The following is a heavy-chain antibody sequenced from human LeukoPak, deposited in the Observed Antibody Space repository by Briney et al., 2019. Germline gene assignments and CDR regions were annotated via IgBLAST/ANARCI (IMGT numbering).Heavy chain of an antibody. J-gene: IGHJ6*02. Sequence: PSETLSLTCAVYGGSFSGYYWSWIRQPPGKGLEWIGEINHSGSTNYNPSLKSRVTISVDTSKNQFSLKLSSVTAADTAVYYCARLRVSVTTFVYYFYGMDVWGQGTTVTVSS. CDR3: ARLRVSVTTFVYYFYGMDV. CDR1: GGSFSGYY. D-gene: IGHD4-17*01. CDR2: INHSGST. V-gene: IGHV4-34*01.